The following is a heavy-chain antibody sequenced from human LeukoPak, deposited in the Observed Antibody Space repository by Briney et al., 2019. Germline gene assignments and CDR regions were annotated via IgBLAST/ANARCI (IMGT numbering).Heavy chain of an antibody. D-gene: IGHD1-26*01. V-gene: IGHV3-30-3*01. CDR3: ARDQGGSYYGHAFDI. CDR2: ISYDGSNK. J-gene: IGHJ3*02. CDR1: GFTFSSYA. Sequence: PGRSLRLSCAASGFTFSSYAMHWVRQAPGKGLEWVAVISYDGSNKYYADSVKGRFTISRDNSKNTLYLQMNSLRAEDTAVYYCARDQGGSYYGHAFDIWGQGTMVTVSS.